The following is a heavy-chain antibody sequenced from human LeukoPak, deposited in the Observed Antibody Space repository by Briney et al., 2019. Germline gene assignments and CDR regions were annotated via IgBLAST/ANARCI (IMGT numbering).Heavy chain of an antibody. Sequence: PGGSLRLSCAASGFTVSSNYMSWVRQAPGKGLEWVSVIYSGGSTYYADSVKGRFTISRDNSKNTLYLQMNSLRAEDTAVYYCARALYSSGYFDYWAQGTLVTVSS. CDR2: IYSGGST. V-gene: IGHV3-53*01. D-gene: IGHD5-18*01. CDR1: GFTVSSNY. CDR3: ARALYSSGYFDY. J-gene: IGHJ4*02.